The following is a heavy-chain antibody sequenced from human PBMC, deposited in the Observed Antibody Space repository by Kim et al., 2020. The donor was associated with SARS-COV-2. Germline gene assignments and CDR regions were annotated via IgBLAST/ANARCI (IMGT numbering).Heavy chain of an antibody. J-gene: IGHJ3*02. CDR1: GDTVSNNNVA. Sequence: SQTLSLTCVISGDTVSNNNVAWNWIRLSPSRGLEWLGRTYYISKWFHDYAVSVRSRTTINADTSKNQFSLQLNSVTPEDTAVYYCARGTNSAFDIWDQGT. V-gene: IGHV6-1*01. D-gene: IGHD6-13*01. CDR3: ARGTNSAFDI. CDR2: TYYISKWFH.